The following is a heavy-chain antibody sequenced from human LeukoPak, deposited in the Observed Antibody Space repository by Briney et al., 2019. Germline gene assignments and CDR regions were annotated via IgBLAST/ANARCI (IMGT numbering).Heavy chain of an antibody. CDR1: GGSNSSYY. V-gene: IGHV4-59*08. D-gene: IGHD3-22*01. CDR3: ARLEHDSSGPFVD. J-gene: IGHJ4*02. Sequence: SETLTLTCTVSGGSNSSYYWSWVRQPPGKGLEWIGYIYYSGSTNYNPSLKSRVTISVDTSKNQFSLKLSSVTAADTAVYYCARLEHDSSGPFVDWGQGTLVTVSS. CDR2: IYYSGST.